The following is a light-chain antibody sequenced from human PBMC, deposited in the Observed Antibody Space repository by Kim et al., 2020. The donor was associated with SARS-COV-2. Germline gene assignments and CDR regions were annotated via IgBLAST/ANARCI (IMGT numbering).Light chain of an antibody. CDR1: QTITTW. Sequence: DIQMTQSPPTLSASVGDRVTITCRASQTITTWLAWYQQKPGKAPNLLIYEVSTLEDGVPSRFSGGGSGTEFTLTIASLQPDDFATYYCQQYHTFPCTFGQGTKLEI. J-gene: IGKJ2*02. CDR3: QQYHTFPCT. CDR2: EVS. V-gene: IGKV1-5*01.